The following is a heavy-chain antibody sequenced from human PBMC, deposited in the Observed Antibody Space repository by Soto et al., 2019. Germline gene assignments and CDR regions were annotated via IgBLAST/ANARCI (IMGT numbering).Heavy chain of an antibody. CDR1: GFSLSTSGVG. Sequence: SGATLVNPTQTLTLTCTFSGFSLSTSGVGVGWIRQPPGKALEWLALIYWDDDKRYSPSLKSRLTITKDTSKNQVVLTMTNMDPVDTATYYCAHRLEWLGHLTPPLFDYWGQGTLVPVSS. CDR2: IYWDDDK. V-gene: IGHV2-5*02. J-gene: IGHJ4*02. D-gene: IGHD6-19*01. CDR3: AHRLEWLGHLTPPLFDY.